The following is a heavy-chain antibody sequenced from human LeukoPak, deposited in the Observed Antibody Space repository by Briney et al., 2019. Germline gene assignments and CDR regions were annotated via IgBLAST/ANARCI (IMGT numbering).Heavy chain of an antibody. CDR2: ISPNSGAT. V-gene: IGHV1-2*02. Sequence: ASVKVSCKASGYTFTDYYIHWVRQDPGQGLEWMGWISPNSGATNYAQNFRGRVTMTRDTPITTAYMELSRLRSDDTAVFYCARGKLPTFIEFDYWGQGALVTVSS. J-gene: IGHJ4*02. CDR3: ARGKLPTFIEFDY. D-gene: IGHD2/OR15-2a*01. CDR1: GYTFTDYY.